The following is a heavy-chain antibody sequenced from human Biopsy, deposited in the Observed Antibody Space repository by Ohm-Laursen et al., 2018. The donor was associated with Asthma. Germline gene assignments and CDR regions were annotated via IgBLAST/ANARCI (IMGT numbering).Heavy chain of an antibody. CDR3: ARCQVGYSSGWSLLLKKIYYPGMDV. Sequence: SVKVSCKAPGGTFSNFAISWVRQAPGQGLEWLGGIMTVFGTTNYTQKFQGRVTITADESTSTAYMEVTSLRSEDTAIYYCARCQVGYSSGWSLLLKKIYYPGMDVWGQGTAVTVSS. V-gene: IGHV1-69*13. CDR2: IMTVFGTT. D-gene: IGHD6-19*01. J-gene: IGHJ6*02. CDR1: GGTFSNFA.